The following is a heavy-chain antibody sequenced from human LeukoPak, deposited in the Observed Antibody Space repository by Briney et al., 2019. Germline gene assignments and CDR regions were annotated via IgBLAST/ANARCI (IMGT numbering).Heavy chain of an antibody. CDR1: GITVSSNE. J-gene: IGHJ4*02. CDR3: ARGPTVQEDLDY. Sequence: GGSLRLSCAASGITVSSNEMSWVRQAPGKGLEWVSVIYSGGSTYYADSVKGRFTISRDISKNTLYLQMNSLRAEDTAVYYCARGPTVQEDLDYWGQGTLVTVSS. CDR2: IYSGGST. V-gene: IGHV3-66*01.